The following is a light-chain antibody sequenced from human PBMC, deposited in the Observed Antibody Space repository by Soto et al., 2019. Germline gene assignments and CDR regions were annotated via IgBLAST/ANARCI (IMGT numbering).Light chain of an antibody. CDR3: QQRSNWPPT. J-gene: IGKJ1*01. Sequence: EIVLTQSPGTLSLSPGETATLSCRASQSLTSSYLAWYQQRPGQAPRLLIYDASNRATGIPARFSDIGSGTDFTLTISSLEPEDFAVYYCQQRSNWPPTFGQGTKVDIK. CDR1: QSLTSSY. V-gene: IGKV3-11*01. CDR2: DAS.